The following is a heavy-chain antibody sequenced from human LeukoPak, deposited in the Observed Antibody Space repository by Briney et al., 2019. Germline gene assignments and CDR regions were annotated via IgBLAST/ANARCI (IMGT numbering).Heavy chain of an antibody. D-gene: IGHD6-13*01. J-gene: IGHJ6*02. CDR1: GFIFSSYS. V-gene: IGHV3-23*01. CDR2: ITGSGGNT. CDR3: AKAASSSWPSYYYGMDV. Sequence: GGSLRLSCAASGFIFSSYSMSWVRQGPGKGLEWVSVITGSGGNTYYADSVKGRFTISKDNSKNTVYLQMSSLRVDDTAVYYCAKAASSSWPSYYYGMDVWGQGTTVTVSS.